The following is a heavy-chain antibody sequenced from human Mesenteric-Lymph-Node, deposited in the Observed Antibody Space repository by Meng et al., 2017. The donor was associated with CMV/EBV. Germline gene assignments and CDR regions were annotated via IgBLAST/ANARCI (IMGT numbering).Heavy chain of an antibody. CDR3: ARRVRTAYYYDSSGYYY. D-gene: IGHD3-22*01. Sequence: GGSFSGYYWSWIRQPPGKRLEWIGEINHSGSTNYNPSLKSRVTISVDTSKNQFSLKLSSVTAADTAVYYCARRVRTAYYYDSSGYYYWGQGTLVTVSS. CDR1: GGSFSGYY. CDR2: INHSGST. V-gene: IGHV4-34*01. J-gene: IGHJ4*02.